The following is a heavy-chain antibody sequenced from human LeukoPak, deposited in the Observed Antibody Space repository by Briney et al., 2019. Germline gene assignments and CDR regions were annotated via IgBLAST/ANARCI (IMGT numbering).Heavy chain of an antibody. CDR2: IYYSGST. J-gene: IGHJ4*02. D-gene: IGHD6-6*01. V-gene: IGHV4-59*11. Sequence: PSETLSLTCTVSGGSISSHYWSWIRQPPGKGLEWFGYIYYSGSTNYNPSLKSRVTISVDTSKNQFSLKLSSVTAADTAVYYCASLQLGVDYWGQGTLVTVSS. CDR1: GGSISSHY. CDR3: ASLQLGVDY.